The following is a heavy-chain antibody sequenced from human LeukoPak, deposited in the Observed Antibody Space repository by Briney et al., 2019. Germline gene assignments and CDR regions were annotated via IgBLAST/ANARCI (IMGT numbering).Heavy chain of an antibody. CDR1: GFTLSNYG. CDR3: AKDTANYSNYVFVS. J-gene: IGHJ4*02. V-gene: IGHV3-30*02. Sequence: GGSLRLSCAASGFTLSNYGMHWVRQAPGKGLEWVAFIRYDGSNRYYADSVKGRFTLSRDNSKNTLYLQMNSLRAEDTAVYYCAKDTANYSNYVFVSWGQGTLVTVSS. CDR2: IRYDGSNR. D-gene: IGHD4-11*01.